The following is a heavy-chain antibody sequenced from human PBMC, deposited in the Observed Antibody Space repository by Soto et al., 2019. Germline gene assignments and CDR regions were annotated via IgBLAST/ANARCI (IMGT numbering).Heavy chain of an antibody. D-gene: IGHD2-15*01. V-gene: IGHV3-73*01. CDR1: GFTFSGSA. CDR3: IAPRPRDIATSEMQS. CDR2: IRSKANSYAT. J-gene: IGHJ5*02. Sequence: GGSLRLSCAASGFTFSGSAMHWVRQASGKGLEWVGRIRSKANSYATAYAASVKGRFTITRDDSKNTAYLQMNSLKTEDTAVYYCIAPRPRDIATSEMQSWGQGTAVTVSS.